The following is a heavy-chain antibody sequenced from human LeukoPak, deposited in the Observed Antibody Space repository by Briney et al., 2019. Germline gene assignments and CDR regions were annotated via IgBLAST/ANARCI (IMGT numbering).Heavy chain of an antibody. V-gene: IGHV3-30*02. CDR1: GFTFSSYG. D-gene: IGHD6-19*01. J-gene: IGHJ4*02. CDR2: IRYDGSNK. Sequence: GGSLRLSCAASGFTFSSYGMHWVRQAPGKGLEGVAFIRYDGSNKYYADSVKGRFTISRDNCKNTLYLQMNSLRAEDTAVYYCAKDLRDSSGWTFDYWGQGTLVTVSS. CDR3: AKDLRDSSGWTFDY.